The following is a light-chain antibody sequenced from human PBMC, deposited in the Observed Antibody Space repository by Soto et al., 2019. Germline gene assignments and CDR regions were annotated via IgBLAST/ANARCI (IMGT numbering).Light chain of an antibody. CDR3: QQYRT. CDR2: GAS. Sequence: EIVMTQSPTTLSVSPGERATLSCRASQSVSSSYLAWYQNKPGQAPRILIHGASSRATGNPDRFSGSGSGTDFTLTIRRLEHEDFAVYYCQQYRTFGQGTKVDIK. J-gene: IGKJ1*01. CDR1: QSVSSSY. V-gene: IGKV3-20*01.